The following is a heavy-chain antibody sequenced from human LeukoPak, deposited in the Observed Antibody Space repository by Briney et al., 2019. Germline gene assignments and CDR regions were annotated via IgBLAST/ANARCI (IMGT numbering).Heavy chain of an antibody. Sequence: GGSLRLCCTASVFTFRTYWMSWGRQAPGKGLEWVASIKGGDSYTEYVHSVKRRFTIPRDNAKNSLYLQMISLRLEDTAVYYCARWRWAQSEFEYWGRGTLVTLSS. V-gene: IGHV3-7*01. J-gene: IGHJ4*02. CDR1: VFTFRTYW. CDR2: IKGGDSYT. D-gene: IGHD5-24*01. CDR3: ARWRWAQSEFEY.